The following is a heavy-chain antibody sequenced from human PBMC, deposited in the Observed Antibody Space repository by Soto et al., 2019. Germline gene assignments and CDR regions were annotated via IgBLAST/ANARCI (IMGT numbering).Heavy chain of an antibody. J-gene: IGHJ4*02. Sequence: HPGGSLRLSCAASGFTFSSYAMSWVRQAPGKGLEWVSAISGSGGSTYYADSVKGRFTISRDNSKNTLYLQMNSLRAEDTAVYYCAKDRYPRYDSSGYCFDYWGQGTLVTVSS. D-gene: IGHD3-22*01. V-gene: IGHV3-23*01. CDR1: GFTFSSYA. CDR3: AKDRYPRYDSSGYCFDY. CDR2: ISGSGGST.